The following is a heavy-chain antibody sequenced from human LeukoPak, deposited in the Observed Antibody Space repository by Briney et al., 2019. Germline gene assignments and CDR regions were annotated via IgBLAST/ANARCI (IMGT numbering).Heavy chain of an antibody. Sequence: GGSLRLSCAASGFTFSSYNMNWVRQAPGKGLEWVSCISDSSNYIYYADSVKGRFTISRDNAKNSLYLELNSLRAEDTAVYYCARDLDFWSGYCDWGQGTLVTVSS. D-gene: IGHD3-3*01. CDR2: ISDSSNYI. CDR1: GFTFSSYN. J-gene: IGHJ4*02. V-gene: IGHV3-21*04. CDR3: ARDLDFWSGYCD.